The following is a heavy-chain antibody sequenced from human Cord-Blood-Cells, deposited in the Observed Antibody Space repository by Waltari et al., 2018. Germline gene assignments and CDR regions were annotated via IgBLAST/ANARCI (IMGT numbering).Heavy chain of an antibody. D-gene: IGHD1-1*01. CDR3: AGYAEYFQH. Sequence: EVQLVESGGGLVQPGGSLRLSCAAPGLTLSSYWISGVRQAPGKGLEWVANIKQDGSEKYYVDSVKGRFTISRDNAKNSLYLQMNSLRAEDTAVYYCAGYAEYFQHWGQGTLVTVSS. V-gene: IGHV3-7*01. CDR2: IKQDGSEK. CDR1: GLTLSSYW. J-gene: IGHJ1*01.